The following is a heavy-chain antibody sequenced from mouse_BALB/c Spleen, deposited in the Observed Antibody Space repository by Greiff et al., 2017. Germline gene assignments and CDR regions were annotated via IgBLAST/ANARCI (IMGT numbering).Heavy chain of an antibody. V-gene: IGHV1-69*02. CDR2: IYPSDSYT. CDR3: TRWDY. CDR1: GYTFTSYW. J-gene: IGHJ2*01. Sequence: QVQLQQPGAELVRPGASVKLSCKASGYTFTSYWINWVKQRPGQGLEWIGNIYPSDSYTNYNQKFKDKATLTVDKSSSTAYMHLSSPTTEDSAVYYCTRWDYWGQGTTLTVSS.